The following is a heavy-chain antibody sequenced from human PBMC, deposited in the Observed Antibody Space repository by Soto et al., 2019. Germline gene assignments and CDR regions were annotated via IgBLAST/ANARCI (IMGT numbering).Heavy chain of an antibody. CDR2: IYYSGST. CDR1: GGSISSGDYY. V-gene: IGHV4-30-4*01. J-gene: IGHJ5*02. D-gene: IGHD5-18*01. Sequence: PSETLSLTCTVSGGSISSGDYYWSWIRQPPGKGLERIGYIYYSGSTYYNPSLKSRVTISVDTSKNQFSLKLSSVTAADTAVYYCARVVGDGYSYNNWFDPWGQGTLVTVSS. CDR3: ARVVGDGYSYNNWFDP.